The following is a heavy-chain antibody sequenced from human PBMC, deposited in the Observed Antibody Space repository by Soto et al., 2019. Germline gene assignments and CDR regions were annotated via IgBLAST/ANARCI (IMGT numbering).Heavy chain of an antibody. CDR3: ARIVVVPAALNWFDP. J-gene: IGHJ5*02. CDR2: INHSGST. D-gene: IGHD2-2*01. V-gene: IGHV4-34*01. CDR1: GGSFSGYY. Sequence: QVQLQQWGAGLLKPSETLSLTCAVYGGSFSGYYWSWIRQPPGKGLEWIGEINHSGSTNYNPSLKSRVTISVDTSKNQFSLKLSSVTAADTAVYYCARIVVVPAALNWFDPWGQETLVTVSS.